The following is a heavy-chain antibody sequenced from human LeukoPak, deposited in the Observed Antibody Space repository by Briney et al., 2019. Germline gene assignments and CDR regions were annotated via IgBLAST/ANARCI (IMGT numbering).Heavy chain of an antibody. Sequence: GGTLRLSCAASGFTFSSYEMNWVRQAPGKGLEWVSYISSSGSTIYYADSVKGRFTISRDNAKSSLYLQMNSLRAEDTALYYCAKDRGGYGDFNDAFDIWGQGTMVIVSS. CDR2: ISSSGSTI. CDR3: AKDRGGYGDFNDAFDI. J-gene: IGHJ3*02. CDR1: GFTFSSYE. D-gene: IGHD4-17*01. V-gene: IGHV3-48*03.